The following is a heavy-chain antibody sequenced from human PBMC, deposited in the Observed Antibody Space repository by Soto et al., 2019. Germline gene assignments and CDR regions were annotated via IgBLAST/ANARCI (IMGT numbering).Heavy chain of an antibody. Sequence: SETLSLTCAVYGGSFSSCHWSWIRQTPGKGLEWIGEINHLTTTNYNPSLKSRVIISLDTPKNQFSLKLSSVTAADTAVYYCARGYDTALAPIFWGQGILVTASS. V-gene: IGHV4-34*01. CDR3: ARGYDTALAPIF. D-gene: IGHD5-18*01. J-gene: IGHJ4*02. CDR2: INHLTTT. CDR1: GGSFSSCH.